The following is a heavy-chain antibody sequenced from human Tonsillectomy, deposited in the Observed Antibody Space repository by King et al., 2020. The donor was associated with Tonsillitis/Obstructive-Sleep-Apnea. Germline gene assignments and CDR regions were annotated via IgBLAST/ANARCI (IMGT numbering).Heavy chain of an antibody. J-gene: IGHJ4*02. CDR1: GITFSSYA. Sequence: VQLVESGGGLVQPGGSLRLSCAASGITFSSYAMSWVRQAPGKGLEWVSTISGGGGSTYYADSVKGRFTFSRDNSKNTLYLQMNSLRAEDTAVYYCAKAMVQGIIITIFDYWGQGTLVTVSS. D-gene: IGHD3-10*01. CDR3: AKAMVQGIIITIFDY. V-gene: IGHV3-23*04. CDR2: ISGGGGST.